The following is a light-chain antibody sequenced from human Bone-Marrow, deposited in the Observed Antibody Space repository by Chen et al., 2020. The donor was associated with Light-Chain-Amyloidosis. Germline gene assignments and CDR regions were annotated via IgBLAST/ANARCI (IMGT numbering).Light chain of an antibody. CDR2: ATF. CDR1: QSISNY. V-gene: IGKV1-39*01. Sequence: DIQLTQSSRTLAASVGDRVTVTCRPSQSISNYLNWYQQIPGGAPKLLIYATFNLRPGVPSRFSGSGSGTQYTLTIAALQPEDFGTYYCQQNHDLPITFGGGTRVEL. CDR3: QQNHDLPIT. J-gene: IGKJ4*01.